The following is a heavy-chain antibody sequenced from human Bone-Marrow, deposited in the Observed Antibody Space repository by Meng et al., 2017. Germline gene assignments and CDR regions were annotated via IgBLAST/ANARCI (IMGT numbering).Heavy chain of an antibody. V-gene: IGHV3-30*01. CDR2: ISYDGSNK. CDR1: GFTFSSYA. D-gene: IGHD3-3*01. J-gene: IGHJ6*02. Sequence: GESLKISCAASGFTFSSYAMHWVRQAPGKGLEWVAVISYDGSNKYYADSVKGRFTISRDNSKNTLYLQMNSLRAEDTAVYYCARAKLLEWLLGARYYYGMDVWGQGTTVTVSS. CDR3: ARAKLLEWLLGARYYYGMDV.